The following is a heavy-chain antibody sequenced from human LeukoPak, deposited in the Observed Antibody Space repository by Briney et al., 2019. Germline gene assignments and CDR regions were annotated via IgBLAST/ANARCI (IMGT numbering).Heavy chain of an antibody. Sequence: SETLSLTCSVHGGSFSGYYWTWIRQPPGKGLEWIGEINHSGRTNYNPSLMSRVTISVDTSKNQFSLKLSSVTAADTAVYYCARRRGRSAFDPWGQGTLVTVSS. J-gene: IGHJ5*02. CDR2: INHSGRT. V-gene: IGHV4-34*01. CDR3: ARRRGRSAFDP. CDR1: GGSFSGYY. D-gene: IGHD2-15*01.